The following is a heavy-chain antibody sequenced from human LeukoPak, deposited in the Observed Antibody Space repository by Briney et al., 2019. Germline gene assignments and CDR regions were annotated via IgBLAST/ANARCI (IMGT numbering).Heavy chain of an antibody. J-gene: IGHJ4*02. Sequence: GGSLRLSCAASGFTFSSYAMHWVRQAPGKGLEYVSAISSNGGSTYYANSVKGRFTISRDNSKNTLYLQMGSLRAEDTAVYYCAKGSGGSCYSAIDYWGQGTLVTVSS. V-gene: IGHV3-64*01. D-gene: IGHD2-15*01. CDR2: ISSNGGST. CDR3: AKGSGGSCYSAIDY. CDR1: GFTFSSYA.